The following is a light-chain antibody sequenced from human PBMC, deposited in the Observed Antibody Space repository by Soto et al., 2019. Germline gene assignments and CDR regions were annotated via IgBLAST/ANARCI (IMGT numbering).Light chain of an antibody. CDR1: QTVGRY. V-gene: IGKV3-11*01. Sequence: EIVLTQSPATLYLSPGDRVTLSCRASQTVGRYLSWYQHSPGQGPRLLVYDASNRATGIPARFSGSGSETDFTLTISSLEPEEFAVYYCQQRLHWPITFGQGTRLEIK. J-gene: IGKJ5*01. CDR2: DAS. CDR3: QQRLHWPIT.